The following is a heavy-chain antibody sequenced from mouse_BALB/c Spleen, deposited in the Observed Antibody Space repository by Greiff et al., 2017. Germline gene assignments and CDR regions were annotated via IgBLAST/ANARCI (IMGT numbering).Heavy chain of an antibody. J-gene: IGHJ3*01. D-gene: IGHD2-4*01. Sequence: VQLKQSGPELVKPGASVKISCKASGYTFTDYNMHWVKQSHGKSLEWIGYIYPYNGGTGYNQKFKSKATLTVDNSSSTAYMELRSLTSEDSAVYYCARGDYDGFAYWGQGTLVTVSA. CDR1: GYTFTDYN. CDR3: ARGDYDGFAY. V-gene: IGHV1S29*02. CDR2: IYPYNGGT.